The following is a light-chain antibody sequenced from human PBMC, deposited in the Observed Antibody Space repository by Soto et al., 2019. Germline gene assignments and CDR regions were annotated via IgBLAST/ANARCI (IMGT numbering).Light chain of an antibody. Sequence: QSALTQPASVSGSPGQSITISCTGTTSDIGAYNYVSWYQHHLGKAPKLMIYEVSNRPSGVSHRVSASKSGNTASLTISGLQTEDEADYFCASYTSSRTWVFGGGTKLTVL. CDR1: TSDIGAYNY. V-gene: IGLV2-14*01. J-gene: IGLJ3*02. CDR2: EVS. CDR3: ASYTSSRTWV.